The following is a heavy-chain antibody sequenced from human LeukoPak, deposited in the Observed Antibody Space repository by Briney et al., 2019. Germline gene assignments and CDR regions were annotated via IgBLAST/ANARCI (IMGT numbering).Heavy chain of an antibody. J-gene: IGHJ4*02. CDR2: INPNSGGT. Sequence: ASVKVSCKASGYTFTGYYMHWVRQAPGQGLEWMGGINPNSGGTNYAQKFQGRVTMTRDTSISTAYMELSRLRSDDTAVYYCARDHTTEDDYSNFDYWGQGTLVTVSS. CDR1: GYTFTGYY. V-gene: IGHV1-2*02. D-gene: IGHD4-11*01. CDR3: ARDHTTEDDYSNFDY.